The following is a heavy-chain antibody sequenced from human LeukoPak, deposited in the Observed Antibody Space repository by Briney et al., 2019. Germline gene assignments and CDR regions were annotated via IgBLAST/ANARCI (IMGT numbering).Heavy chain of an antibody. V-gene: IGHV3-74*01. CDR1: GFTFSNYW. CDR3: IRDFRSADL. CDR2: IYVDGRTT. Sequence: GGSLRLSCVASGFTFSNYWMHWVRQPPGKGLVWVSRIYVDGRTTNYADSVKGRLTISRDNAKNTVYLEMNSLSVEDTATYYCIRDFRSADLWGQGTLVTVTS. J-gene: IGHJ5*02.